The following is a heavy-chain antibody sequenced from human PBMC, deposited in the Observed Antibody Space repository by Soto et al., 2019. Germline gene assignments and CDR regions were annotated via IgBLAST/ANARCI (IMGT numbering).Heavy chain of an antibody. Sequence: ESLSLSGAVSGASISSSSYYGGWIRQLPGKGLEWIGSIFYSGSTYYNPSPRSRVTIYIDSSKNQFSLKLSSVTAADTAVYYCARHLLVAATTYNWFDLWGQGTLVTVSS. CDR3: ARHLLVAATTYNWFDL. D-gene: IGHD2-15*01. CDR2: IFYSGST. V-gene: IGHV4-39*01. J-gene: IGHJ5*02. CDR1: GASISSSSYY.